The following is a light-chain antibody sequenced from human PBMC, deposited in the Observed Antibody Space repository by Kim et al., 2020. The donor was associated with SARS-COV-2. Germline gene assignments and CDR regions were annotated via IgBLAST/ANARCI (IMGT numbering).Light chain of an antibody. J-gene: IGKJ1*01. CDR1: QSVSSV. V-gene: IGKV3-15*01. CDR3: QQYNNWPT. Sequence: TVSAGERATLYSRAKQSVSSVVAWYQQKPGQAPRLLIYDASTRASGIPARFSGSGSGTECTLTISSLQSEDFAIYYWQQYNNWPTFGQGTKVDIK. CDR2: DAS.